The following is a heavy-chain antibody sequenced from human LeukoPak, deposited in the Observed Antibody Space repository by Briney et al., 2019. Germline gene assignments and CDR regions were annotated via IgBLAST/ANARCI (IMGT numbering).Heavy chain of an antibody. CDR3: AKGEYQLPWNSQGAFDI. D-gene: IGHD2-2*01. V-gene: IGHV3-23*01. J-gene: IGHJ3*02. Sequence: PGGSLRLSCAASGFTFSSYAMSWVRQAPGKGLEWVSAISGSGGSTYYADSVKGRFTISRDNSKNTLYLQMNSLRAEDTAVYYCAKGEYQLPWNSQGAFDIWGQGTMVTVSS. CDR2: ISGSGGST. CDR1: GFTFSSYA.